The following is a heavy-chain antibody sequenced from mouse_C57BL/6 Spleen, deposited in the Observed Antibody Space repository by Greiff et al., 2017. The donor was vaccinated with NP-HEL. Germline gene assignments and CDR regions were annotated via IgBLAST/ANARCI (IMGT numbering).Heavy chain of an antibody. CDR2: IDPSDSYT. V-gene: IGHV1-50*01. CDR1: GYTFTSYW. J-gene: IGHJ2*01. Sequence: VKLQQPGAELVKPGASVKLSCKASGYTFTSYWMQWVKQRPGQGLEWIGEIDPSDSYTNYNQKFKGKATLTVDTSSSTAYMQLSSLTSEDSAVYYCARTHDGYSSFDYWGQGTTLTVSS. D-gene: IGHD2-3*01. CDR3: ARTHDGYSSFDY.